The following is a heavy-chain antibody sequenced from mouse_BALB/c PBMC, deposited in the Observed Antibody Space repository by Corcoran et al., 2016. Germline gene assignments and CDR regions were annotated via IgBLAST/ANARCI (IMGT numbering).Heavy chain of an antibody. Sequence: DVQLQESGPGLVKPSQSLSLTCSVTGYSITSGYYWNWIRQFPGNKLEWMGYISYDGSNNYNPSLKNRISITRDTSKNQFFLKLNSVTTEDTATYYCASVYDGYLIDYWGQGTTLTVS. CDR3: ASVYDGYLIDY. CDR1: GYSITSGYY. CDR2: ISYDGSN. D-gene: IGHD2-3*01. J-gene: IGHJ2*01. V-gene: IGHV3-6*02.